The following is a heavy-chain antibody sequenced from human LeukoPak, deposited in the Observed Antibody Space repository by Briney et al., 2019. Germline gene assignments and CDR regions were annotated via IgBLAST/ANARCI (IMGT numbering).Heavy chain of an antibody. D-gene: IGHD6-19*01. CDR1: GFTFSDYN. J-gene: IGHJ3*02. CDR2: ISSSSSYI. V-gene: IGHV3-21*01. Sequence: GGSLRLSCAASGFTFSDYNMNCVLQAPGKGLESLSSISSSSSYIYYADSVKGRFTISRDNAKNSLSLQMNSLRAEDTAIYYCAREAVPGGRGDTFDIWGQGTMVTVSS. CDR3: AREAVPGGRGDTFDI.